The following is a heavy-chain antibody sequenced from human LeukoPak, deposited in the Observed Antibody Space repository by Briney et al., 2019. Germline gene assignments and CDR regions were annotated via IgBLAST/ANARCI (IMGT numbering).Heavy chain of an antibody. CDR3: ARGNKWELFALDY. V-gene: IGHV1-69*06. Sequence: SVKVSCKASGGTFSSYAISWVRQAPGQGLEWMGGIIPIFGTANYAQKFQGRVTITADKSTSTAYMELSSLTSEDTAVYYCARGNKWELFALDYWGQGTLVTVSS. D-gene: IGHD1-26*01. CDR1: GGTFSSYA. J-gene: IGHJ4*02. CDR2: IIPIFGTA.